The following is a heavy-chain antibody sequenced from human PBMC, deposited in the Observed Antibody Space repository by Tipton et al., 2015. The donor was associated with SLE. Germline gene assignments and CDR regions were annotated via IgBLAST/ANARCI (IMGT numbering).Heavy chain of an antibody. CDR3: ARGRITIFGVASGWFDP. CDR1: GGSISSYY. J-gene: IGHJ5*02. CDR2: IYNSGST. D-gene: IGHD3-3*01. Sequence: TLSLTCTVSGGSISSYYWSWIRQPPGKGLEWIGYIYNSGSTYYNPSLKSRVTISVDRSKNQFSLKLSSVTAADTAVYYCARGRITIFGVASGWFDPWGQGTLVTVSS. V-gene: IGHV4-59*04.